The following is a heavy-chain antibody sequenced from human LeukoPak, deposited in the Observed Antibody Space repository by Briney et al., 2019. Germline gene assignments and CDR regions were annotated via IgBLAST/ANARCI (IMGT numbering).Heavy chain of an antibody. CDR2: IYTSGST. J-gene: IGHJ3*02. CDR3: ARDSDSSGYYPHAFDI. Sequence: SETLSLTCTVSGGSISSYYWSWIRQPAGKGLEWIGRIYTSGSTNYNPSLKSRVTMSVDTSKNQFSLKLSSVTAADTAVYYCARDSDSSGYYPHAFDIWGQGTMVTVSS. V-gene: IGHV4-4*07. CDR1: GGSISSYY. D-gene: IGHD3-22*01.